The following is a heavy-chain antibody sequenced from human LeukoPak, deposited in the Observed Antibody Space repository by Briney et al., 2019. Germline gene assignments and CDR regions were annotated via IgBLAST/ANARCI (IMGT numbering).Heavy chain of an antibody. CDR3: ATSKLNYYDSSGYYEPFDY. J-gene: IGHJ4*02. CDR2: INPNSGGT. Sequence: ASVTVSCTASGYTFTGYYMHWVRQAPGQGLEWMGWINPNSGGTNYAQKFQGWVTMTRDTSISTAYMELSRLRSDDTAVYYCATSKLNYYDSSGYYEPFDYWGQGTLVTVSS. D-gene: IGHD3-22*01. CDR1: GYTFTGYY. V-gene: IGHV1-2*04.